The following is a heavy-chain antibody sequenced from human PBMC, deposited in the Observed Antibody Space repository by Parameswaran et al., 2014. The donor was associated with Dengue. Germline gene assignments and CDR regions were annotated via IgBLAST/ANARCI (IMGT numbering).Heavy chain of an antibody. V-gene: IGHV4-30-4*01. Sequence: RWIRQPQEGLEWIGYIYYSGSTYYNPSLKSRVTISVDTSKNQFSLKLSSVTAADTAVYYCARSSALPYDSSGYYYAGTYYYYYGMDVWGQGTTVTVSS. CDR3: ARSSALPYDSSGYYYAGTYYYYYGMDV. D-gene: IGHD3-22*01. J-gene: IGHJ6*02. CDR2: IYYSGST.